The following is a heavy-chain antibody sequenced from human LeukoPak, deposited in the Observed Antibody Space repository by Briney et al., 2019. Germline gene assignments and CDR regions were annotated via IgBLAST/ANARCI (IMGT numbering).Heavy chain of an antibody. J-gene: IGHJ6*03. CDR2: IIPIFGTA. CDR1: GGTFSSYA. V-gene: IGHV1-69*01. Sequence: SAKVSCKASGGTFSSYAISWVRQAPGQGLEWMGGIIPIFGTANYAQKFQGRVTITADESTSTAYMELSSLRSEDTAVYYCARDAEGAVAVNAPYYYYYYMDVWGKGTTVTVSS. CDR3: ARDAEGAVAVNAPYYYYYYMDV. D-gene: IGHD6-19*01.